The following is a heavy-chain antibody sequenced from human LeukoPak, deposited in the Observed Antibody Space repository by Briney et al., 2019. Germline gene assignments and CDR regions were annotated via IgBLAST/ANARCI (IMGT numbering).Heavy chain of an antibody. CDR2: FYASGTT. J-gene: IGHJ4*02. CDR1: GGSVVSHY. Sequence: SETLSLTCTVSGGSVVSHYWNWIRQPAGRGLEWIGRFYASGTTNTSPSLKSRVTMSVDTSKNQFSLKLSSVTAADTAVYYCAKDSSTWGNLAGHFDSWGQGTLVTVSS. D-gene: IGHD6-13*01. V-gene: IGHV4-4*07. CDR3: AKDSSTWGNLAGHFDS.